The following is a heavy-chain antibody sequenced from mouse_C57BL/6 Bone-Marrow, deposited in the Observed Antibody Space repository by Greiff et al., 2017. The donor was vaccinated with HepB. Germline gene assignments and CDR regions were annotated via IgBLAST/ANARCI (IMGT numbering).Heavy chain of an antibody. CDR3: ARSGDGPAWFAY. J-gene: IGHJ3*01. CDR1: GYTFTSYT. Sequence: VQLVESGAELARPGASVKMSCKASGYTFTSYTMHWVKQRPGQGLEWIGYINPSSGYTKYNQKFKDKATLTADKSSSTAYMQLSSLTSEDSAVYYCARSGDGPAWFAYWGQGTLVTVSA. CDR2: INPSSGYT. V-gene: IGHV1-4*01. D-gene: IGHD2-3*01.